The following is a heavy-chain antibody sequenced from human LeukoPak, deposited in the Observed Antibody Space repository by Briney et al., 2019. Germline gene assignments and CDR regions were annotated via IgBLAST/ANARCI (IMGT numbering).Heavy chain of an antibody. D-gene: IGHD3-10*01. CDR1: GFSLNTYS. J-gene: IGHJ6*03. CDR3: AAGGDYYYHMDV. Sequence: PGGSLRLSCAASGFSLNTYSMNWVRQAPGKGLEWVSYISSSSTTIHYADSVKGRFTISRDNAKNSVYLQMNSLRAEDTAVYHCAAGGDYYYHMDVWGKGTTVTVSS. CDR2: ISSSSTTI. V-gene: IGHV3-48*04.